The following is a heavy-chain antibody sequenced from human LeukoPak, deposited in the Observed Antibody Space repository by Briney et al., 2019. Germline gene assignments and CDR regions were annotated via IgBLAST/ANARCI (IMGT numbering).Heavy chain of an antibody. V-gene: IGHV4-34*01. D-gene: IGHD2-15*01. J-gene: IGHJ6*02. CDR3: ARARGGTKVYYYYGMDV. CDR1: GGSFSGYY. Sequence: SETLSLTCAVYGGSFSGYYWSWIRQPPGKGLEWIGEINHSGSTNYNPSLKSRVTISVDTSKNQFSLKLSSVTAADTAVYYCARARGGTKVYYYYGMDVWGQGTTVTVSS. CDR2: INHSGST.